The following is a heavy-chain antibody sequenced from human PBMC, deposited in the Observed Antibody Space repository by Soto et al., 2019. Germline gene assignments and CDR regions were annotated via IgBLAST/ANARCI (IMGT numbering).Heavy chain of an antibody. V-gene: IGHV3-30*18. CDR2: ISYDGSDK. Sequence: HPGGSLRLSCAASGFTFSSYGMHWVRQAPGKGLEWVAVISYDGSDKYYADPVKGRFTISRDNSKNTLYLQMNSLRAEDTAVYYCAKGRVPAVTYYYYGMDVWGQGT. CDR1: GFTFSSYG. CDR3: AKGRVPAVTYYYYGMDV. D-gene: IGHD2-2*01. J-gene: IGHJ6*02.